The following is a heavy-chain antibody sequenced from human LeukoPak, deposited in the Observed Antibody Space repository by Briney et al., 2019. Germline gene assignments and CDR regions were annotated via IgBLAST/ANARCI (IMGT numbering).Heavy chain of an antibody. Sequence: GGSLRLSCAASGFTFDDYAMHWVRQAPGKGLEWVSGISWNSGSIGYADSVKGRFTISRDNAKNSLYLQMNSLRAEDAAVYYCAELGITMIGGVWGKGTTVTISS. J-gene: IGHJ6*04. CDR1: GFTFDDYA. D-gene: IGHD3-10*02. CDR2: ISWNSGSI. V-gene: IGHV3-9*01. CDR3: AELGITMIGGV.